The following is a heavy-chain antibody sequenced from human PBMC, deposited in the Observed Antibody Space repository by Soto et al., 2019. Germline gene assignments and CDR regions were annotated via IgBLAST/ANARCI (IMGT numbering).Heavy chain of an antibody. D-gene: IGHD3-3*01. Sequence: ASVKVSCKASGYTFTGYYMHWVRQAPGQGLEWMGWINPNSGGTNYAQKFQGRVTMTRDTSISTAYMELSRLRSDDTAVYYCARGSSYYDFWSGSHLYYGMDVWGHGTTVTVSS. CDR1: GYTFTGYY. V-gene: IGHV1-2*02. CDR3: ARGSSYYDFWSGSHLYYGMDV. J-gene: IGHJ6*02. CDR2: INPNSGGT.